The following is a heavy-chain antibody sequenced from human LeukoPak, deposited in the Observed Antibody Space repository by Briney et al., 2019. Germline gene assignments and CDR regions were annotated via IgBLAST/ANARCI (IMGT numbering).Heavy chain of an antibody. Sequence: SETLSLTCTVSGGSVSSGSYYWSWIRQHPGKGLEWIGYIYYSGSTYYNPSLKSRVTISVDTSKNQFSLKLSSVTAADTAVYYCARSPITIFGVVIIHYGMDVWGQGTTVTVSS. J-gene: IGHJ6*02. CDR2: IYYSGST. D-gene: IGHD3-3*01. V-gene: IGHV4-31*03. CDR3: ARSPITIFGVVIIHYGMDV. CDR1: GGSVSSGSYY.